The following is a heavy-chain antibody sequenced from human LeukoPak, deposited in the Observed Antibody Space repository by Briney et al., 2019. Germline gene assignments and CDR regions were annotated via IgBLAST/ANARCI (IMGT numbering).Heavy chain of an antibody. V-gene: IGHV3-15*01. CDR2: IKSKTDGGTT. CDR3: TTDPNTPYYYDSSGYLQDAFDI. CDR1: GGSFSGYY. D-gene: IGHD3-22*01. J-gene: IGHJ3*02. Sequence: KPSETLSLTCAVYGGSFSGYYWSWIRQAPGKGLEWVGRIKSKTDGGTTDYAAPVKGRFTISRDDSKNTLYLQMNSLKTEDTAVYYCTTDPNTPYYYDSSGYLQDAFDIWGQGTMVTVSS.